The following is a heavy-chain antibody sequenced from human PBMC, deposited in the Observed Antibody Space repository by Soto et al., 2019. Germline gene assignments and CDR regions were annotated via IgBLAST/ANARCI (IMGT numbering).Heavy chain of an antibody. Sequence: ASVKVSCKASGYTFTGHYIHWVRQAPEQGPEWMGEIGPESGATRYAQRFQGRVTMTRDMSITTVYMELNNLSPGDTAVYYCGRGRSGQIVVFYWGQGTPVTVSS. CDR1: GYTFTGHY. CDR3: GRGRSGQIVVFY. J-gene: IGHJ4*02. V-gene: IGHV1-2*02. CDR2: IGPESGAT. D-gene: IGHD1-26*01.